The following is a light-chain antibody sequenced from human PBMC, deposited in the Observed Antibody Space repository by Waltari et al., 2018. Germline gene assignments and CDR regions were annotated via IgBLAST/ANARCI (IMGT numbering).Light chain of an antibody. CDR3: SSYTTSNTFVL. Sequence: QSALTQPASVSGSPGQSITISCIGTSIDVGAHNYVSWYQQYPGKAPKLMIFAVSQRPSGVSNRFSASKSANTASLTISGLQAEDEADYYCSSYTTSNTFVLFGGGTKLTVL. CDR2: AVS. CDR1: SIDVGAHNY. J-gene: IGLJ2*01. V-gene: IGLV2-14*03.